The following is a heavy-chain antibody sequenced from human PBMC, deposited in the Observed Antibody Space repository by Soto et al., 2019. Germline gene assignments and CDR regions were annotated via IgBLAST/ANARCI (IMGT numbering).Heavy chain of an antibody. Sequence: GGSLRLSSAAPGLTFRNAWMRGVRQATGKGPEGVDRIKRKSEGGTTDYAAPVKGRFTISRDDSKNTLYLQMNSLKTEDTAVYYCTTEDYSNYDLGDYWGQGILVTGSS. CDR2: IKRKSEGGTT. V-gene: IGHV3-15*01. J-gene: IGHJ4*02. CDR1: GLTFRNAW. D-gene: IGHD4-4*01. CDR3: TTEDYSNYDLGDY.